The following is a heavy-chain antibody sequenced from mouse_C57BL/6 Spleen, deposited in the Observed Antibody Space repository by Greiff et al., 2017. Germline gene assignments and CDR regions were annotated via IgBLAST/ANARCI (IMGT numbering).Heavy chain of an antibody. D-gene: IGHD2-4*01. J-gene: IGHJ1*03. CDR2: ISSGGDYI. CDR1: GFTFSSYA. Sequence: EVKLVESGEGLVKPGGSLKLSCAASGFTFSSYAMSWVRQTPEKRLEWVAYISSGGDYIYYADTVKGRFTISRDNARNTLYLQMSSLKSEDTAMYYCTRAPYDYEYFDVWGTGTTVTVAS. V-gene: IGHV5-9-1*02. CDR3: TRAPYDYEYFDV.